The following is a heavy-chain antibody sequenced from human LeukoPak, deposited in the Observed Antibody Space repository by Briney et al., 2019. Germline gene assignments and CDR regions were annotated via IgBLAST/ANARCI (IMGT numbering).Heavy chain of an antibody. CDR3: ARDRGSSWSPNWFDP. J-gene: IGHJ5*02. CDR1: GGSFSGYY. V-gene: IGHV4-34*01. CDR2: INHSGST. Sequence: SETLSLTCAVYGGSFSGYYWSWIRQPPGKGLEWIGEINHSGSTNYNPSLKSRVTMSVDTSKNQFSLKLSSVTAADTAVYYCARDRGSSWSPNWFDPWGQGTLVTVSS. D-gene: IGHD6-13*01.